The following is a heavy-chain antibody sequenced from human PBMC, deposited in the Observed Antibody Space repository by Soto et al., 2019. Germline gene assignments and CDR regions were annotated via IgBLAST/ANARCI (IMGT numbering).Heavy chain of an antibody. Sequence: PGGSLRLSCAAYGFDFSVDWMSWVRQAPGKGPERVANLKFDGREKQYVDSVNGRFTISRDNARNSVYLKMNSLRAGDTAVYYCVIDAGYCSFATCYSPRNHLYDSGGQG. CDR1: GFDFSVDW. D-gene: IGHD2-15*01. J-gene: IGHJ1*01. CDR2: LKFDGREK. CDR3: VIDAGYCSFATCYSPRNHLYDS. V-gene: IGHV3-7*03.